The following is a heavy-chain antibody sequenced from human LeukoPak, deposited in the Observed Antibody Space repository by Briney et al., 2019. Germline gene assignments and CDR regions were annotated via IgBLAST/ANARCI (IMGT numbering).Heavy chain of an antibody. Sequence: GGSLRLSCAASGFTFSGYAMSWVREAPGKGLEGVSAISGRGITTYYAGSVKGRFTISRDNSKNTLYLQMNSLRAEDTALYYCAKVEYDRRWDAFDIWSQGTMVTVSS. CDR2: ISGRGITT. J-gene: IGHJ3*02. CDR1: GFTFSGYA. V-gene: IGHV3-23*01. CDR3: AKVEYDRRWDAFDI. D-gene: IGHD3-22*01.